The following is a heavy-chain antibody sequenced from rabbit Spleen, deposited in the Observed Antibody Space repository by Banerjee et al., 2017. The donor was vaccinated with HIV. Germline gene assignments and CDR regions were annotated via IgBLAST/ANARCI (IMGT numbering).Heavy chain of an antibody. CDR2: IDAGSSGFT. CDR3: ARDTSSSFSSYGMDL. D-gene: IGHD1-1*01. Sequence: QSLEESGGDLVKPGASLTLTCTASGVSFSISSYMCWVRQAPGKGLEWIACIDAGSSGFTYFATWAKGRFTCSKTSSTTVTLQMTRLTAADTATYFCARDTSSSFSSYGMDLWARGPSSPS. CDR1: GVSFSISSY. J-gene: IGHJ6*01. V-gene: IGHV1S40*01.